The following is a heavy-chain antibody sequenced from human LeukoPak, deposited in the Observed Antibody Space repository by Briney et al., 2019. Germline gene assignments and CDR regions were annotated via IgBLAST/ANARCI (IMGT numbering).Heavy chain of an antibody. CDR2: ISSMSSTI. CDR1: GFTFSSYS. Sequence: GGSLRLSCAASGFTFSSYSMNWVRQAPGKGLEWGSYISSMSSTIYYADSLKGRSPTSRENAKNSLYLQMNSLRAEETAVYYCAREFGTIIPDDYWGRGTLVTVSS. V-gene: IGHV3-48*01. J-gene: IGHJ4*02. D-gene: IGHD5-24*01. CDR3: AREFGTIIPDDY.